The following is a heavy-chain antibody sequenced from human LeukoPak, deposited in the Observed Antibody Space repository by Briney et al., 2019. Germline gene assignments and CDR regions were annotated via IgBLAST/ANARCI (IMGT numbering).Heavy chain of an antibody. CDR2: INHSGST. D-gene: IGHD4-23*01. J-gene: IGHJ3*02. CDR3: ARHQRGYSDAFDI. V-gene: IGHV4-34*01. Sequence: SETLSLTCAVYGGSFSGYYWSWIRQPPGKGLEWIGEINHSGSTNYNPSLKSRVTMSVDTSKNQFSLKLSSVTAADTAVYYCARHQRGYSDAFDIWGQGTMVTVSS. CDR1: GGSFSGYY.